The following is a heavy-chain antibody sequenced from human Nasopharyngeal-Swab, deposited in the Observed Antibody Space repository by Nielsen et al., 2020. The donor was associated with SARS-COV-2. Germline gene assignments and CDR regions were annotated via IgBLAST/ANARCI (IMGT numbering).Heavy chain of an antibody. V-gene: IGHV3-21*01. CDR2: ISSSSSYI. Sequence: GESLKISCAASGFTFSSYSMNWVRQAPGKGLEWVSSISSSSSYIYYADSVKGRFTISRDNAKNSPYLQMNSLRAEDTAVYYCARDSGWYNWYFDLWGRGTLVTVSS. D-gene: IGHD6-19*01. CDR1: GFTFSSYS. J-gene: IGHJ2*01. CDR3: ARDSGWYNWYFDL.